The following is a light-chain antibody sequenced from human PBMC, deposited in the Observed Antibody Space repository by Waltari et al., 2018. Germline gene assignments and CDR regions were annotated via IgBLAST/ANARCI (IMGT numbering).Light chain of an antibody. J-gene: IGLJ2*01. Sequence: QSVLTQPPSVSAAPGQKVTISCSGTSSNIGNNYVSWYQQFPGPAPKVLIHDNNKRPSAIPDRFSGSKSGTSATLVITGLQTEDEADYYCGTWDTSLSKVFGGGTKLTVL. CDR3: GTWDTSLSKV. V-gene: IGLV1-51*01. CDR2: DNN. CDR1: SSNIGNNY.